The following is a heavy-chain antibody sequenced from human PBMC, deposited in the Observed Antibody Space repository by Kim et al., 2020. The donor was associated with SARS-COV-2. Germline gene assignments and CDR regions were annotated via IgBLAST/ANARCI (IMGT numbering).Heavy chain of an antibody. J-gene: IGHJ6*02. CDR1: GYTFTSYD. Sequence: ASVKVSCKPSGYTFTSYDINWVRQATGQGLEWMGWMNPNSGNTGYAQKFQGRVTMTRNTSISTAYMELSSLRSEDTAVYYCARGFILYYYGSGSYSYGMDVWGQGTPVTVSS. CDR2: MNPNSGNT. V-gene: IGHV1-8*01. D-gene: IGHD3-10*01. CDR3: ARGFILYYYGSGSYSYGMDV.